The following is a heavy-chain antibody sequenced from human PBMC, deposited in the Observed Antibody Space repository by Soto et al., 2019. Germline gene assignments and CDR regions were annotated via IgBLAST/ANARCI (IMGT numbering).Heavy chain of an antibody. V-gene: IGHV3-43*02. CDR1: GFTFDDYA. CDR2: ISGDGGST. J-gene: IGHJ6*02. Sequence: GGSLKLSCSASGFTFDDYAMPWVRQAPGKGLCWVSLISGDGGSTYYADSVKGRFPISRDNSKNSLYLQMNSLRTEDTALYYCAKDVISARYYYYYGMDVWGQGTTVTVSS. D-gene: IGHD6-6*01. CDR3: AKDVISARYYYYYGMDV.